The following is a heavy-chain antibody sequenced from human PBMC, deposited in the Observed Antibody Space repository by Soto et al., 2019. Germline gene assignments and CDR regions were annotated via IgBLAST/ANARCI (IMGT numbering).Heavy chain of an antibody. CDR1: GFTFSSYA. V-gene: IGHV3-23*01. CDR3: AKDLATIVGATFGSLDAFDI. CDR2: ISGSGGST. J-gene: IGHJ3*02. Sequence: HPGGSLRLSCAASGFTFSSYAMSWVRQAPGKGLEWVSAISGSGGSTYYADSVKGRFTISRDNSKNTLYLQMNSLRAEDTAVYYCAKDLATIVGATFGSLDAFDIWGQGTMVTVSS. D-gene: IGHD1-26*01.